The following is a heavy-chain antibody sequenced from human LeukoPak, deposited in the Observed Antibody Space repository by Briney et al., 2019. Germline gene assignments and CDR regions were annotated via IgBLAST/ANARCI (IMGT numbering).Heavy chain of an antibody. D-gene: IGHD3-22*01. CDR2: IYYSGST. CDR1: GDSIATSSYY. V-gene: IGHV4-39*01. J-gene: IGHJ4*02. CDR3: ARLETYDSTLDY. Sequence: SETLSLTCTVSGDSIATSSYYWGSIRQPPGKGLEWTGNIYYSGSTYYNPFLKSRVPISIDVSKHQFSLWLSSVTAADTAVYYCARLETYDSTLDYWGQGTLVTVSS.